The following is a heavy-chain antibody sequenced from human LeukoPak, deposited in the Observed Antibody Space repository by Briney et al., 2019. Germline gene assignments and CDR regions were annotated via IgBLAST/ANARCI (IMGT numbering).Heavy chain of an antibody. Sequence: SETLSLTCTVSGGSISSYYWSWIRQPPGKGLEWIGYIYYSGSTNYNPSLKSRVTISVDTSKNQFSLKLSSVTAADTAVYYCARRYYYGSGSYRTRPSWYFDLWGRGTLVTVSS. V-gene: IGHV4-59*08. CDR2: IYYSGST. D-gene: IGHD3-10*01. CDR3: ARRYYYGSGSYRTRPSWYFDL. J-gene: IGHJ2*01. CDR1: GGSISSYY.